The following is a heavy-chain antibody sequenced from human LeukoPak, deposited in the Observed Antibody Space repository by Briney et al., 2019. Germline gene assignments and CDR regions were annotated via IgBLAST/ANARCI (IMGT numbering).Heavy chain of an antibody. Sequence: PGGSLRLSCAASGFTFSSYDMHWVRQATGKGLEWVSAIGTAGDTYHPGSVKGRFTISRENAKNSLYLQMNSLRAGDTAVYYCARAHYDFWSGYYYFDYWGQGTLVTVSS. V-gene: IGHV3-13*01. CDR2: IGTAGDT. CDR1: GFTFSSYD. J-gene: IGHJ4*02. CDR3: ARAHYDFWSGYYYFDY. D-gene: IGHD3-3*01.